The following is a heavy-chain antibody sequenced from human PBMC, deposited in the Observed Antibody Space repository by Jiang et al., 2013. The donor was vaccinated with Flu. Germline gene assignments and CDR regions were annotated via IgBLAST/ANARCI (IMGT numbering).Heavy chain of an antibody. CDR3: ARSGYSGYGPNFRLDY. Sequence: GAEVKKPGASVKVSCKASGYTFTSYAMHWVRQAPGQRLEWMGWINAGNGNTKYSQKFQGRVTITRDTSASTAYMELSSLRSEDTAVYYCARSGYSGYGPNFRLDYWGQGTLVTVSS. CDR2: INAGNGNT. D-gene: IGHD5-12*01. V-gene: IGHV1-3*01. CDR1: GYTFTSYA. J-gene: IGHJ4*02.